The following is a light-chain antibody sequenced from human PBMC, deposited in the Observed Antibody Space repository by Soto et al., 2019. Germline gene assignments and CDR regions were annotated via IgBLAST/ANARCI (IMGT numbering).Light chain of an antibody. Sequence: QSVLTQPPSASGTPGQRVTISCSGSSSNIGSNTVNWYQQLPGTAPELLIYSNNQRPSGVPDRFSGSKSGTSASLAMSGLQSEDEADYYCAAWDDSLNGAVFGGGTQLTVL. CDR1: SSNIGSNT. V-gene: IGLV1-44*01. CDR3: AAWDDSLNGAV. CDR2: SNN. J-gene: IGLJ7*01.